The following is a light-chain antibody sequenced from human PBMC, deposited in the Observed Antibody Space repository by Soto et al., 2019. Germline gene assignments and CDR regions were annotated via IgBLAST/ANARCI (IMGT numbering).Light chain of an antibody. CDR2: GAS. CDR1: RTIRSTY. CDR3: QQYGSSLIT. J-gene: IGKJ5*01. Sequence: DIVLTQSPGTLSLSPGERVTLSCRASRTIRSTYFAWYQQKPGQAPRLLIYGASSRATGIPVRFSGTGSGTEFALTISRLEPEDSAVYYCQQYGSSLITFGRGTRLEIK. V-gene: IGKV3-20*01.